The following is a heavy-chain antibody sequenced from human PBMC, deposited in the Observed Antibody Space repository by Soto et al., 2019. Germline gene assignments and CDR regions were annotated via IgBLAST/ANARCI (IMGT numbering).Heavy chain of an antibody. D-gene: IGHD3-9*01. J-gene: IGHJ5*02. Sequence: ASVKVSCQASGYTFTSYGISWVRQAPGQGLEWMGWISAYNGNTNYAQKLQGRVTMTTDTSTSTAYMELRSLRSDDTAVYYCARVLRYFDLYNWFDHWGQGTLVTVSS. CDR2: ISAYNGNT. CDR1: GYTFTSYG. CDR3: ARVLRYFDLYNWFDH. V-gene: IGHV1-18*01.